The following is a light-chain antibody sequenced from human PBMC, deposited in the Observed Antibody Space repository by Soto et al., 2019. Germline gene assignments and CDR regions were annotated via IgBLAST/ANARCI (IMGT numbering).Light chain of an antibody. CDR2: AAS. J-gene: IGKJ1*01. CDR1: QSISSY. Sequence: DIQMTQSPSSLSASVGDRVTITCRASQSISSYLNWYQQKPGKAPKLLIYAASSLQSGVPSRFSGSTTGTDFTLTITGLQPEDSATYYCQQTLSVPRTFGLGTKVDIK. V-gene: IGKV1-39*01. CDR3: QQTLSVPRT.